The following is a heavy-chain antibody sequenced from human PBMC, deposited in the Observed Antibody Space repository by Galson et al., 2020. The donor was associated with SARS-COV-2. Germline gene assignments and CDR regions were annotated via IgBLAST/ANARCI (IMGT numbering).Heavy chain of an antibody. CDR1: GFTFSSYG. CDR3: ARSGDSSGFYYYYGMDV. Sequence: GGSLRLSCAASGFTFSSYGMHWVRQAPGKGLEWVAVIWYDGSNKYYADSVKGRFTISRDNSKNTLYLQMNSLRAEDTAVYYCARSGDSSGFYYYYGMDVWGQVTTVTVSS. V-gene: IGHV3-33*01. D-gene: IGHD3-22*01. CDR2: IWYDGSNK. J-gene: IGHJ6*02.